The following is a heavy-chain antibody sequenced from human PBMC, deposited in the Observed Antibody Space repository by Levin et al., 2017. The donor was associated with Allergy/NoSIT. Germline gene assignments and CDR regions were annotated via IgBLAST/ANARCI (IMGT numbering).Heavy chain of an antibody. CDR2: ISGSGGST. D-gene: IGHD2-2*01. CDR1: GFTFSSYA. CDR3: AKLSWGYCSSTSCYDY. J-gene: IGHJ4*02. V-gene: IGHV3-23*01. Sequence: GGSLRLSCAASGFTFSSYAMSWVRQAPGKGLEWVSAISGSGGSTYYADSVKGRFTISRDNSKNTLYLQMNSLRAEDTAVYYCAKLSWGYCSSTSCYDYWGQATLVTVSS.